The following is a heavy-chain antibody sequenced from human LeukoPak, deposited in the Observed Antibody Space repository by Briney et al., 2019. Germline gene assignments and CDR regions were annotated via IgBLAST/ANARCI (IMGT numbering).Heavy chain of an antibody. V-gene: IGHV3-11*04. CDR2: ISSSGSTI. J-gene: IGHJ4*02. CDR3: ARPSYNSGSYFDY. D-gene: IGHD3-10*01. Sequence: KPRGSLRLSCAASGFTFSDYYMSWIRQAPGKGLEWVSYISSSGSTIYYADSVEGRFTISRDNAKNSLYLQMDSLRVEDTAVYYCARPSYNSGSYFDYWGQGTLVTVS. CDR1: GFTFSDYY.